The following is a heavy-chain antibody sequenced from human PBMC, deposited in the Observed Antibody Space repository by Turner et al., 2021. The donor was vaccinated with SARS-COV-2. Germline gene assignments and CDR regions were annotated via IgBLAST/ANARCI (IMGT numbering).Heavy chain of an antibody. Sequence: QLQLQESGPGLVKPSETRSLTCTVSGGSISSSTYYWGWIRQPPGKGLEWIGNIYYSGRTYYNPSLKSRVTISVDTSKNQFSLKLSSVTAADTAVYYCATETITMIVVANWYFDLWGRGTLVTVSS. J-gene: IGHJ2*01. D-gene: IGHD3-22*01. CDR1: GGSISSSTYY. CDR3: ATETITMIVVANWYFDL. V-gene: IGHV4-39*02. CDR2: IYYSGRT.